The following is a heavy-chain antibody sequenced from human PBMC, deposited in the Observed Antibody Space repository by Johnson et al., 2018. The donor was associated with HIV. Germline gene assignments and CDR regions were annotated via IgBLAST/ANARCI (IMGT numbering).Heavy chain of an antibody. D-gene: IGHD3-16*01. Sequence: QMLLVESGGGVVQPGRSLRLSCAASGFTFSSYAMHWVRQAPGKGLEWVAVISYDGSNKYYADSVKGRFTISRDISKNTLYLQMNSLRTEDTAVYYCARDGGFVGAFDIWGQGTMVTVSS. CDR1: GFTFSSYA. CDR2: ISYDGSNK. V-gene: IGHV3-30-3*01. CDR3: ARDGGFVGAFDI. J-gene: IGHJ3*02.